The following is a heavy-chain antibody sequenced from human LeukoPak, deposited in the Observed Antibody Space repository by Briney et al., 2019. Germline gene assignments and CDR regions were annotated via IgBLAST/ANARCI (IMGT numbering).Heavy chain of an antibody. CDR1: GFTLNSYS. Sequence: GGSLRLSCAASGFTLNSYSMNWVRQTPGKGLEWVSSISSSRSYIYYADSVKGRSTISSDNAKNSLYLQMNSLRAEDTAVYYCAGSDTTGYIPREWDYWYFDLWGRGTLVTVSS. D-gene: IGHD1-1*01. J-gene: IGHJ2*01. CDR2: ISSSRSYI. CDR3: AGSDTTGYIPREWDYWYFDL. V-gene: IGHV3-21*01.